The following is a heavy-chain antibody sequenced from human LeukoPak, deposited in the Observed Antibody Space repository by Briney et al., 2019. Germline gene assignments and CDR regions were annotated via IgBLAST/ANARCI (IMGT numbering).Heavy chain of an antibody. J-gene: IGHJ3*02. CDR2: ISYDGSNK. Sequence: GRSLRLSCAASGFTFSSYAMHWVRQAPGKGLEWVAVISYDGSNKYYADSVKGRFTISRDNSQNTLFLQMNSLRAEDTAVYYCARVRSEWELVLDAFDIWGQGTMVTVS. CDR1: GFTFSSYA. CDR3: ARVRSEWELVLDAFDI. V-gene: IGHV3-30-3*01. D-gene: IGHD1-26*01.